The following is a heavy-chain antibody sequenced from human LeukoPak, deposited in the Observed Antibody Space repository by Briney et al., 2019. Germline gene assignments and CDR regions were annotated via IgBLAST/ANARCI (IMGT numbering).Heavy chain of an antibody. V-gene: IGHV3-30*03. Sequence: GGSLRLSCAASGFTLSNYGIHWVRQAPGKGLEWVAVISYDGSNKYYADSVKGRFTISRDNAKNTLYLQMNSLRAEDTAVYYCAREMATTYDAFDIWGQGTMVTVSS. J-gene: IGHJ3*02. D-gene: IGHD5-24*01. CDR2: ISYDGSNK. CDR3: AREMATTYDAFDI. CDR1: GFTLSNYG.